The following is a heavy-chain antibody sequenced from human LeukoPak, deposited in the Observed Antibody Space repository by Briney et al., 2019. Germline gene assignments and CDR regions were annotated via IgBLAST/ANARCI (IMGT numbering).Heavy chain of an antibody. CDR1: GYTFIDCD. V-gene: IGHV1-8*01. J-gene: IGHJ4*02. D-gene: IGHD3-3*01. Sequence: ASVKVSCKASGYTFIDCDINWVRQAPGPGLEWMGWMNHDSGNTGYAQKFQVRVSMTRDTSISTAYMELSSLRCEETAVYYCVRNSDYWSGYFPFWGQGTLVTVSS. CDR3: VRNSDYWSGYFPF. CDR2: MNHDSGNT.